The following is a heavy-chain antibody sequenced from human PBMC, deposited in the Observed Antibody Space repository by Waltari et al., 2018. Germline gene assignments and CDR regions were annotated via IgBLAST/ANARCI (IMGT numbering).Heavy chain of an antibody. CDR1: GGSFSGYY. J-gene: IGHJ5*02. Sequence: QVQLQQWGAGLLKPSETLSLTCAVHGGSFSGYYWSLIRQPPGKGLEWIGEINHSGSTNYNPSLKSRVTISVDTSKNQFSLKLSSVTAADTAVYYCAKALGYCSGGSCYSVWFDPWGQGTLVTVSS. D-gene: IGHD2-15*01. CDR2: INHSGST. CDR3: AKALGYCSGGSCYSVWFDP. V-gene: IGHV4-34*01.